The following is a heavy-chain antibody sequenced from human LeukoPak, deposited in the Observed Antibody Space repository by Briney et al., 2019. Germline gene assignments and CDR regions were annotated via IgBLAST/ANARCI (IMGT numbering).Heavy chain of an antibody. CDR2: IYYSGST. Sequence: SETLSLTCTVSGGSISSSSYYWGWIRQPPGKGLEWIGSIYYSGSTYYNPSLKSRVTISVDTSKNQFSLKLSSVTAADTAVYYCARDPRVFDPWGQGTLVTVSS. CDR1: GGSISSSSYY. J-gene: IGHJ5*02. V-gene: IGHV4-39*07. CDR3: ARDPRVFDP.